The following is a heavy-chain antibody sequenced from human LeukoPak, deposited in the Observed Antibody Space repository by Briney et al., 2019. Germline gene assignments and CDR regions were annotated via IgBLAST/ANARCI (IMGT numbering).Heavy chain of an antibody. CDR2: IKQDGSEK. Sequence: GGSLRLSCAASGFTFSSYWMSWVRQAPGKGLEWVANIKQDGSEKYYVDSVKGRFTISRDNAKNSLYLQMNSLRAEDTAVYYCARVPEYSSGWYDRGGWFDPWGQGTLVTVSS. D-gene: IGHD6-19*01. J-gene: IGHJ5*02. CDR3: ARVPEYSSGWYDRGGWFDP. V-gene: IGHV3-7*03. CDR1: GFTFSSYW.